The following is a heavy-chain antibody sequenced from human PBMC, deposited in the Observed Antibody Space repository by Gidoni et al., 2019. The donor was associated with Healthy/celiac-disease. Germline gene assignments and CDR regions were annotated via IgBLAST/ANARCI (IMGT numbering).Heavy chain of an antibody. J-gene: IGHJ3*02. CDR2: ISYDGSNK. Sequence: QVQLVESGGGVVQPGRSLRLSCAASGFTFSSYGMHWVRQAPGKGLEWVAVISYDGSNKYYADSVKGRFTISRDNSKNTLYLQMNSLRAEDTAVYYCAKWSTYLWFGELWGAFDIWGQGTMVTVSS. CDR1: GFTFSSYG. CDR3: AKWSTYLWFGELWGAFDI. D-gene: IGHD3-10*01. V-gene: IGHV3-30*18.